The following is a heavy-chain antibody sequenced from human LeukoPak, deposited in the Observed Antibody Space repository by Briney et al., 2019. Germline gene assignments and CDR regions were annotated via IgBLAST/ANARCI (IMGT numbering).Heavy chain of an antibody. V-gene: IGHV3-53*01. CDR2: IFSNGDT. J-gene: IGHJ4*02. D-gene: IGHD5-24*01. CDR3: TRDQMNY. Sequence: GGSLRLSCTASEFTVSRNHMLWVRQAPGKGLEWVSLIFSNGDTHYADSVKGRFTISRDTSKNTVSLQMNSLRVEDTAMYYCTRDQMNYWGQGTLVTVSS. CDR1: EFTVSRNH.